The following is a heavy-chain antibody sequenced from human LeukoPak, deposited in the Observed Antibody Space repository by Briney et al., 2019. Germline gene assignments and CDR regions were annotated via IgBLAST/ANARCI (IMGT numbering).Heavy chain of an antibody. Sequence: SETLSLTCSVSGGSIGSSNHYWGWIRQPPGKGLEWIGSVHSSGDTFSNPSLKSRVTLSVDTSNNQFSLRMTSVTAADTALYYCARGVGRFSSNLDYWGQGTLRTVSP. D-gene: IGHD1-26*01. V-gene: IGHV4-39*07. J-gene: IGHJ4*02. CDR2: VHSSGDT. CDR3: ARGVGRFSSNLDY. CDR1: GGSIGSSNHY.